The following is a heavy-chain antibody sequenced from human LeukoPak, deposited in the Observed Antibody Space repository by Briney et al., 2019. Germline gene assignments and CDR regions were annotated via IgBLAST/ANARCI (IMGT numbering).Heavy chain of an antibody. CDR1: GDSVSSNRAT. J-gene: IGHJ4*02. V-gene: IGHV6-1*01. CDR2: TYYRSKWYT. CDR3: VRESLNFDC. Sequence: SQTLSLTCAISGDSVSSNRATWNWIRQSPSRGLEWLGRTYYRSKWYTDSAVSVKSRITISADTSKNQFSLQLNSVTPEDTAVYYCVRESLNFDCWGQGTLVTISS.